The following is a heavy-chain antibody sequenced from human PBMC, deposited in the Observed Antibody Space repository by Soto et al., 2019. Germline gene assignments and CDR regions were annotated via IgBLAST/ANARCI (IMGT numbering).Heavy chain of an antibody. J-gene: IGHJ3*02. CDR3: ARGGPYGDYGPDAFDI. V-gene: IGHV3-30-3*01. D-gene: IGHD4-17*01. Sequence: QVQLVESGGGVVQPGRSLRLSCAASGFTFSSYAMHWVRQDPGKGLEWVAVISYDGSNKYYADSVKGRFTISRDNSKNSLYLQMNSLRAEYTAVYYCARGGPYGDYGPDAFDIWGQGTMVTVSS. CDR2: ISYDGSNK. CDR1: GFTFSSYA.